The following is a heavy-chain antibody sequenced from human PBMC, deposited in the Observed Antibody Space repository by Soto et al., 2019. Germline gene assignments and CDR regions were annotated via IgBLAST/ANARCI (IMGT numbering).Heavy chain of an antibody. CDR1: GDSVSSGGYY. CDR3: ARWGGRDGYKFVY. V-gene: IGHV4-61*08. J-gene: IGHJ4*02. CDR2: IYYGGSV. D-gene: IGHD3-16*01. Sequence: SETLSLTCSVSGDSVSSGGYYWSWIRQPPGKGLEWIAYIYYGGSVNYNPSLKSRVTISVDTSRDQFSLKLTSVTAADTAAYYCARWGGRDGYKFVYWGQRTLVTVSS.